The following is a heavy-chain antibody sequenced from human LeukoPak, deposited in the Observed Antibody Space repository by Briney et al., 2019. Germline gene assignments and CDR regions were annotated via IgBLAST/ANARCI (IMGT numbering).Heavy chain of an antibody. J-gene: IGHJ5*02. D-gene: IGHD2-15*01. Sequence: ASVKVSCKASGYTFTSYGISWVRQAPGQGLEWMGWISAYNGNTNYAQKLQGRVTMTTDTSTSTAYMALRSLRSDDTAVYYCARDVGGGYCSGGSCYPGANWFDPWGQGTLVTVSS. CDR3: ARDVGGGYCSGGSCYPGANWFDP. CDR2: ISAYNGNT. CDR1: GYTFTSYG. V-gene: IGHV1-18*04.